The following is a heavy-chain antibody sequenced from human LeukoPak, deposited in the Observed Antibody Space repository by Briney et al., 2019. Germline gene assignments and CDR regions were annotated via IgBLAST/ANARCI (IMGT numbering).Heavy chain of an antibody. V-gene: IGHV3-53*01. CDR1: GFTVSSNY. CDR3: AITMIVREYYFDY. J-gene: IGHJ4*02. D-gene: IGHD3-22*01. Sequence: GGSLRLSCAASGFTVSSNYMSWVRQAPGKGLEWVSVIYSGGSTYYADSVKGRFAISRDNSKNTLYLQMNSLRAEDTAVYYCAITMIVREYYFDYWGQGTLVTVSS. CDR2: IYSGGST.